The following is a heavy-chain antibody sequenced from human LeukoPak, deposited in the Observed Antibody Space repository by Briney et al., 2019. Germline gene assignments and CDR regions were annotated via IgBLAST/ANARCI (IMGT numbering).Heavy chain of an antibody. CDR3: ARSLKGYCSGGSCYWFDP. J-gene: IGHJ5*02. CDR1: GGSISSYY. D-gene: IGHD2-15*01. Sequence: PSETLSLTCTVSGGSISSYYWSWIRQPPGKGLEWIGYIYYSGSTNYNPSLKSRVTISVDTSKNQFSLKLSSVTAADTAVYYCARSLKGYCSGGSCYWFDPWGQGTLVTVSS. V-gene: IGHV4-59*08. CDR2: IYYSGST.